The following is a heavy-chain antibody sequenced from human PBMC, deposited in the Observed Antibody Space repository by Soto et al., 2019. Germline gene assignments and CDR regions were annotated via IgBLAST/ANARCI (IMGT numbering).Heavy chain of an antibody. J-gene: IGHJ6*03. CDR2: ISGSGGST. CDR1: GFTFSSYA. V-gene: IGHV3-23*01. CDR3: AKEGRGAGRPGYDYIWGSYRSFYMDV. Sequence: VGSLRLSCAASGFTFSSYAMSWVRQAPGKGLEWVSAISGSGGSTYYADSVKGRFTISRDNSKNTLYLQMNSLRAEDTAVYYCAKEGRGAGRPGYDYIWGSYRSFYMDVWGKGTTVTVSS. D-gene: IGHD3-16*02.